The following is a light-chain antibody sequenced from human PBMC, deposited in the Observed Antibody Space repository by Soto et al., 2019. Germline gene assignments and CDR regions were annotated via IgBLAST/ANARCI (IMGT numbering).Light chain of an antibody. CDR1: QSVSSY. J-gene: IGKJ5*01. CDR3: QQRSNWPL. V-gene: IGKV3-11*01. CDR2: DAS. Sequence: EIVLTQSPATLSLSPGERATLSCRASQSVSSYLAWYQQKPGQAPRLLIYDASNRATGIPARFSGSGSGTDFTLTFSSLEPEDFAVYYCQQRSNWPLFGQGTRLEI.